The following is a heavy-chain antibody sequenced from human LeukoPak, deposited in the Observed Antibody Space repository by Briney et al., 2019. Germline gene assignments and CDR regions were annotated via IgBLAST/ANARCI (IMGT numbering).Heavy chain of an antibody. J-gene: IGHJ6*03. CDR2: ISTSSSTI. CDR3: ARDLSDYGDYYYYYMDV. CDR1: TFTFSGYY. V-gene: IGHV3-11*04. D-gene: IGHD4-17*01. Sequence: GGSLRLSCAASTFTFSGYYMSWIRQAPGKGLEWVSYISTSSSTIYYADSVKGRFTISRDNAKSSLSLQMNSLRAEDAAVYYCARDLSDYGDYYYYYMDVWGKGTTVTVSS.